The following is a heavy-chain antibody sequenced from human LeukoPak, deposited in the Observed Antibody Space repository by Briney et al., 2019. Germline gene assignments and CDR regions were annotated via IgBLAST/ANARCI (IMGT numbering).Heavy chain of an antibody. D-gene: IGHD3-9*01. Sequence: ASVKVSRKASGYTFTSYGISWVRQAPGQGLEWMGWISAYNGNTNYAQKLQGRVTMTTDTSTSTAYMELRSLRSDDTAVYYCAGGLRYFDWQTDYYYGMDVWGKGTTVTVSS. J-gene: IGHJ6*04. V-gene: IGHV1-18*04. CDR2: ISAYNGNT. CDR1: GYTFTSYG. CDR3: AGGLRYFDWQTDYYYGMDV.